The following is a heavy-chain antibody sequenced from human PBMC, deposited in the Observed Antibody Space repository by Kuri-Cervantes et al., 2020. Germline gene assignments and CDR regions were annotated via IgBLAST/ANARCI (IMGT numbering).Heavy chain of an antibody. CDR1: GFTFSSYA. D-gene: IGHD3-10*01. CDR3: ARAPLLWFGVSYALDI. J-gene: IGHJ3*02. CDR2: ISSNGGST. Sequence: GESLKISCAASGFTFSSYAMHWVRQAPGKGLEYVSAISSNGGSTYYADSVKGRFTISRDNSKNTMYLQMGSLRAEDMAVYYCARAPLLWFGVSYALDIWGQGTVVTVSS. V-gene: IGHV3-64*02.